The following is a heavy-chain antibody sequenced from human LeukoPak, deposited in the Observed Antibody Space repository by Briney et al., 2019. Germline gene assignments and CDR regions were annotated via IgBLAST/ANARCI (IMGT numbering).Heavy chain of an antibody. D-gene: IGHD6-19*01. CDR3: AKDQSSSGWYFGY. J-gene: IGHJ4*02. Sequence: GGSLRLXCAASGFTFSSYGMHWVRQAPGKGLEWVAFIRYDGSNKYYADSVKGRFTISRDNSKNTLCLQMNSLRAEDTAVYYCAKDQSSSGWYFGYWGQGTLVTVSS. CDR2: IRYDGSNK. V-gene: IGHV3-30*02. CDR1: GFTFSSYG.